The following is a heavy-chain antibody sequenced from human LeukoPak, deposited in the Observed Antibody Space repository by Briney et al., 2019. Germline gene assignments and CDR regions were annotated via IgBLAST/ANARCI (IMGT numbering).Heavy chain of an antibody. CDR1: GYTFTSYG. CDR2: ISAYNGNT. V-gene: IGHV1-18*01. Sequence: ASVKVSCKASGYTFTSYGISWVRQARGQGLEWMGWISAYNGNTNYAQKLQGRVTMTTDTSTSTAYMELRSLRSDDTAVYYCARDRPFYDILTGYYTSDYWGQGTLVTVSS. D-gene: IGHD3-9*01. CDR3: ARDRPFYDILTGYYTSDY. J-gene: IGHJ4*02.